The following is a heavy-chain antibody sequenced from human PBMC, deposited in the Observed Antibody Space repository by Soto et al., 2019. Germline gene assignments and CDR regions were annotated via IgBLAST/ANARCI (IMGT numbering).Heavy chain of an antibody. J-gene: IGHJ4*02. V-gene: IGHV1-3*01. CDR2: INAGNGNT. CDR1: GYTFTSYA. CDR3: ARYLGVGAASDY. D-gene: IGHD1-26*01. Sequence: QVQLVQSGAEVKKPGASVKVSCKASGYTFTSYAMHWVLQAPGQRLEWMGWINAGNGNTKYSQKFQGRVTITRDTSASTAYMELSSLRSEDTAVFYSARYLGVGAASDYWGQGCLVTVS.